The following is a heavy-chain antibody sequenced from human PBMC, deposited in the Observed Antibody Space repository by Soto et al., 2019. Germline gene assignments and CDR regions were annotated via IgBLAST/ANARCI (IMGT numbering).Heavy chain of an antibody. V-gene: IGHV3-48*02. Sequence: PGGSLRLSCAASGFTCSGYSVHWVRQAPGKGLECVSYISSGSKTIYYAESVKGRFTVSRDNDRNSQYLQMNSLRDEDTAVYYCASDPIRGGNWFDPSGQGTLVTVSS. CDR3: ASDPIRGGNWFDP. CDR2: ISSGSKTI. CDR1: GFTCSGYS. D-gene: IGHD2-15*01. J-gene: IGHJ5*02.